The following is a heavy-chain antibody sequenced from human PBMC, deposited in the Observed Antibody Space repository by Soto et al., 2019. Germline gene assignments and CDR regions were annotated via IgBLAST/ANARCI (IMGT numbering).Heavy chain of an antibody. CDR1: GGSFSGYY. CDR2: INHSGST. D-gene: IGHD3-10*01. Sequence: QVQLQQWGAGLLKPSETLSLTCAVYGGSFSGYYWSWIRQPPGKGLEWIGEINHSGSTNYNPSLKRRVTISVDTSKNQFSLKLSSVTAADTAVYYCARRKYYGLRTDYWGQGTLVTVSS. V-gene: IGHV4-34*01. CDR3: ARRKYYGLRTDY. J-gene: IGHJ4*02.